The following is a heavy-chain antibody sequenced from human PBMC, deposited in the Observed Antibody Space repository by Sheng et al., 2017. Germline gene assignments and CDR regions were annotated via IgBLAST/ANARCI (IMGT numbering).Heavy chain of an antibody. V-gene: IGHV1-2*02. J-gene: IGHJ3*02. CDR3: ARKSDFWSGPDAFDI. Sequence: QVQLVQSGAEVKKPGASVKVSCKASGYTFTGYYMHWVRQAPGQGLEWMGWINPNSGGTNYAQKFQGRVTMTRDTSISTAYMELSRLRSDDTAVYYCARKSDFWSGPDAFDIWGQGTMVTVSS. CDR1: GYTFTGYY. D-gene: IGHD3-3*01. CDR2: INPNSGGT.